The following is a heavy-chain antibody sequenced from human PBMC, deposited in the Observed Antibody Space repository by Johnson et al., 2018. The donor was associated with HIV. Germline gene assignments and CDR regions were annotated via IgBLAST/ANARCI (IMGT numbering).Heavy chain of an antibody. CDR3: AKDLFTEREDDAFDI. J-gene: IGHJ3*02. Sequence: QVQLVESGGGVVQPGRSLRLSCTASGFTFSSYGIHWVRQAPGKGLEWVALIWYDGSNKYYAASVKGRFTTSRDNSKNTRYLHMNSLRAEDTAVYYCAKDLFTEREDDAFDIWGQGTMVTVSS. V-gene: IGHV3-33*06. CDR2: IWYDGSNK. D-gene: IGHD1-26*01. CDR1: GFTFSSYG.